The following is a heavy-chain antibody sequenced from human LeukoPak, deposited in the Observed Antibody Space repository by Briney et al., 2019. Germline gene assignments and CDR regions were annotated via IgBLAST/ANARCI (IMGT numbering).Heavy chain of an antibody. CDR3: ARLVGYYSRGSCCHFDY. J-gene: IGHJ4*01. D-gene: IGHD2-15*01. Sequence: PSQTLSLTCTVSGGSISSGYDYWSWIRQPPGKGLEWIGYIYYSGTTYYNPSLKSRASISVDKSQNQFSLKLSSVTAADTALYFCARLVGYYSRGSCCHFDYWGHGTLVTVSS. V-gene: IGHV4-30-4*01. CDR2: IYYSGTT. CDR1: GGSISSGYDY.